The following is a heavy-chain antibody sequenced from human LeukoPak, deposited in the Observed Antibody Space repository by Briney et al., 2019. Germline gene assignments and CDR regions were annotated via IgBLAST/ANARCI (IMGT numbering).Heavy chain of an antibody. D-gene: IGHD4-17*01. Sequence: SETLSLTCTVSGGSITSYYWSWIRQPPGKGLEWIGYIYYSGSTNYNPSLKSRVTISVDTSKNQFSLKLSSVTAADTAVYYCARSPQGTATTANWLDPWGQGTLVTVSS. CDR3: ARSPQGTATTANWLDP. CDR2: IYYSGST. CDR1: GGSITSYY. V-gene: IGHV4-59*12. J-gene: IGHJ5*02.